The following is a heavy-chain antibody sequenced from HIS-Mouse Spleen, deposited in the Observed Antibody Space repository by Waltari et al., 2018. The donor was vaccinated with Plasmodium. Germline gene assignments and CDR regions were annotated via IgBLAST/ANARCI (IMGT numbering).Heavy chain of an antibody. CDR2: IKQDGSEK. J-gene: IGHJ2*01. CDR3: ASSWYWYFDL. V-gene: IGHV3-7*01. Sequence: EVQLLESGGGLVHPGGSLRLSCAASGFTFRRYWMSWGSQAPGKGLEWVANIKQDGSEKYYVDSVKGRFTISRDNAKNSLYLQMNSLRAEDTAVYYCASSWYWYFDLWGRGTLVTVSS. CDR1: GFTFRRYW. D-gene: IGHD6-13*01.